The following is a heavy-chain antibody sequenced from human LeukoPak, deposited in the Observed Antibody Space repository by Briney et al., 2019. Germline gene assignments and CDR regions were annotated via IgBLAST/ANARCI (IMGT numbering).Heavy chain of an antibody. CDR2: ISGSGGST. V-gene: IGHV3-23*01. CDR1: GFTFSSYA. D-gene: IGHD2-21*01. Sequence: GGSLRLSCAASGFTFSSYAMSSVRQAPGKGLEWVSAISGSGGSTYHADSVKGRFTISRDNSKTTLYLQMNSLRAGDTAVYYCAKVIAPYYYYYMDVWGKGTTVTVSS. J-gene: IGHJ6*03. CDR3: AKVIAPYYYYYMDV.